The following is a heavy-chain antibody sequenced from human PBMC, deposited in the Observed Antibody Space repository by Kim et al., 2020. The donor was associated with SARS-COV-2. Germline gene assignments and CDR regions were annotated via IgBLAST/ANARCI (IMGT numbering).Heavy chain of an antibody. Sequence: GGSLRLSCAASGFTFSSYAMSWVRQAPGKGLEWVSAISGSGGSTYYADSLKGRFTISRDNSKNTLYLQMNSLRAEDTAVYYCAKDRGGYCSSTSCYYYYYRDVWGKGTTVPVS. CDR1: GFTFSSYA. CDR2: ISGSGGST. J-gene: IGHJ6*03. V-gene: IGHV3-23*01. D-gene: IGHD2-2*01. CDR3: AKDRGGYCSSTSCYYYYYRDV.